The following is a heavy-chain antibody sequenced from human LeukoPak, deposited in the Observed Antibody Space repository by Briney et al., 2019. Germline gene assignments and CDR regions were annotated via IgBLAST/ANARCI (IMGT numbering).Heavy chain of an antibody. Sequence: SETPSLTCTVSGGSISSYYWSWIRQPPGKGLEWIGYIYYSGSTNYNPSLKSRVTISVDTSKNQFSLKLSSVTAADTAVYYCARHSYSSGWAFDYWGQGTLVTVSS. CDR1: GGSISSYY. V-gene: IGHV4-59*08. CDR2: IYYSGST. CDR3: ARHSYSSGWAFDY. D-gene: IGHD6-19*01. J-gene: IGHJ4*02.